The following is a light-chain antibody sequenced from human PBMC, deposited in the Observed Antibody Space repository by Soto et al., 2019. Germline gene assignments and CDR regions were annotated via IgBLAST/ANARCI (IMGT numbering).Light chain of an antibody. Sequence: EIVMTQSPATLSVSPGERATLSCRASQSVSSNLAWYQQKPGQAPRLLIYGASTRATGIPARFSGSGSGTESTLTISSLQSEDFAVYYCQQYNNWPGTFGQGTKLEIK. CDR2: GAS. CDR3: QQYNNWPGT. CDR1: QSVSSN. V-gene: IGKV3-15*01. J-gene: IGKJ2*01.